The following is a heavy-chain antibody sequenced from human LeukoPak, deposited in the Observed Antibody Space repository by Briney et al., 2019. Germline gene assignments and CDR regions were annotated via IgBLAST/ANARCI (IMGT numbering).Heavy chain of an antibody. CDR2: IKEDGSDK. D-gene: IGHD4-17*01. CDR1: GFTFCNYW. Sequence: GGSLRLSCRASGFTFCNYWMSWVRQAPGKGLEWVASIKEDGSDKYYVDSVKGRFTISRDNTKNSLFVQMSSLRAEDMAVSYCARLKDGVTIIDCWGQGILVTVSS. CDR3: ARLKDGVTIIDC. J-gene: IGHJ4*02. V-gene: IGHV3-7*01.